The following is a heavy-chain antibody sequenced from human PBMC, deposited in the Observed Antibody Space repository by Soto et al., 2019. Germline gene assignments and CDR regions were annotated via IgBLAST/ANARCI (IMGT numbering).Heavy chain of an antibody. J-gene: IGHJ4*02. V-gene: IGHV4-34*01. CDR2: INHSGST. CDR3: ATGDLTYDYSGYDFPYFDY. Sequence: QVQLQQWGAGLLNPSETLSLTCAVYGGSFSGYYWSWIRQPPGKGLEWIGEINHSGSTNYNPSLKSRVTISVDTSKNHFSLQLSSVTAADTAVYYCATGDLTYDYSGYDFPYFDYWGQGTLVTVSS. CDR1: GGSFSGYY. D-gene: IGHD5-12*01.